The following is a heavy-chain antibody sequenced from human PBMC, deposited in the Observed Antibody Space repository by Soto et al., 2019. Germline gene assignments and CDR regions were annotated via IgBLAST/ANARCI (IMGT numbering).Heavy chain of an antibody. V-gene: IGHV3-49*03. CDR3: TKYTYTSRYAYYGMDV. CDR2: IRSKAYGGTT. D-gene: IGHD6-13*01. Sequence: GGSLRLSCTTSGFTFGDYAMSWSRQAPGKGLEWVGVIRSKAYGGTTDYAASVKGRFTISRDDSKSIAYLQMNSLKSEDTGVYYCTKYTYTSRYAYYGMDVWGHGTTVTVSS. J-gene: IGHJ6*02. CDR1: GFTFGDYA.